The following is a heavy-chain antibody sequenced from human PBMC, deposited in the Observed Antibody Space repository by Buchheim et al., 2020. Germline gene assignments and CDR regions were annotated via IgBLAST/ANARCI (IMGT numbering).Heavy chain of an antibody. D-gene: IGHD2-15*01. Sequence: QVTLKESGPALVKPTQTLTLTCTFSGFSLSTSGMRVTWIRQPPGKALEWLARIDWDGDKFYNTSLNTRLAIPKVTSKNQVVLTMTNMDPVDTATYYCARSITECSGGTCYPYFDYWGQGTL. CDR2: IDWDGDK. V-gene: IGHV2-70*04. CDR1: GFSLSTSGMR. CDR3: ARSITECSGGTCYPYFDY. J-gene: IGHJ4*02.